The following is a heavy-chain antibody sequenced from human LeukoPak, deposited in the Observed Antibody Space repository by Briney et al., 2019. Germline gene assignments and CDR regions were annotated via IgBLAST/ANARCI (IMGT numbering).Heavy chain of an antibody. CDR2: IIPIFGTA. V-gene: IGHV1-69*13. D-gene: IGHD1-26*01. CDR3: ARSRGGSRGSPFDY. Sequence: ASVKVSCKASGGTFSSYAISWVRQAPGQGLGWMGGIIPIFGTANYAQKFQGRVTITADESTSTAYMELSSLRSEDTAVYYCARSRGGSRGSPFDYWGQGTLVTVSS. CDR1: GGTFSSYA. J-gene: IGHJ4*02.